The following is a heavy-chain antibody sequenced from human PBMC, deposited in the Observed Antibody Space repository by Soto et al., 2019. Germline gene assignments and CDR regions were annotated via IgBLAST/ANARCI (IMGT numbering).Heavy chain of an antibody. CDR2: ISYDGSNK. J-gene: IGHJ5*02. CDR1: GFTFSSYG. V-gene: IGHV3-30*18. Sequence: QVQLVESGGGVVQPGRSLRLSCAASGFTFSSYGMHWVREAPGKGLEWVAVISYDGSNKYYADSVKGRFTISRDNSKNTLYLQMNSLRAEDTAVYYCAKVDDYGDYSPWCQGTLVTVSS. CDR3: AKVDDYGDYSP. D-gene: IGHD4-17*01.